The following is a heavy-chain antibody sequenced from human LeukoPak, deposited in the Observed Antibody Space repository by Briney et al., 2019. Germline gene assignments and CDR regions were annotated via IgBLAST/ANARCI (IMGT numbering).Heavy chain of an antibody. V-gene: IGHV4-59*08. CDR1: GGSISSYY. CDR3: ARHRRITMVRGAPWYFDY. D-gene: IGHD3-10*01. J-gene: IGHJ4*02. CDR2: IYYSGST. Sequence: PSETLSLTRTVSGGSISSYYWSWIRQPPGKGLEWIGYIYYSGSTNYNPSLKSRVTISVDTSKNQSSLKLSSVTAADTAVYYCARHRRITMVRGAPWYFDYWGQGTLVTVSS.